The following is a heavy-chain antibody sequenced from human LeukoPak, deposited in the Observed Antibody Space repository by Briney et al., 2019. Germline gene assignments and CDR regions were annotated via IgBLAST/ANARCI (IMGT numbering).Heavy chain of an antibody. J-gene: IGHJ5*02. V-gene: IGHV4-59*11. Sequence: SETLSLTCTVSGDSLSRHYWRWLRQPPGKGLEWIGHIYYTGGTNYNPSLKSRLTISLDTSKNQFYLKLNSVTAADTAVYYCARKTGLYHPRRFDPRGQGTLVTVSS. CDR3: ARKTGLYHPRRFDP. CDR2: IYYTGGT. CDR1: GDSLSRHY. D-gene: IGHD3-16*01.